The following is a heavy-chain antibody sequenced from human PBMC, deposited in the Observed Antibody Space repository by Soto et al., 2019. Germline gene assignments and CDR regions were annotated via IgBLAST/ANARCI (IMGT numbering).Heavy chain of an antibody. J-gene: IGHJ4*02. CDR3: ARQGRPGYSYGYFDY. V-gene: IGHV4-39*01. CDR1: GGSISSSSYY. CDR2: IYYSGST. D-gene: IGHD5-18*01. Sequence: ETLSLTCTVSGGSISSSSYYWGWIRQPPGKGLEWIGSIYYSGSTYYNPSLKSRVTISVDTSKNQFSLKLSSVTAADTAVYYCARQGRPGYSYGYFDYWGQGTLVTVSS.